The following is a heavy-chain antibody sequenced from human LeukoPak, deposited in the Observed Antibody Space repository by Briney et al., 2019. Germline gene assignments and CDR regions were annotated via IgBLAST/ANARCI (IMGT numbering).Heavy chain of an antibody. J-gene: IGHJ4*02. CDR3: ATLRFCSGGSCYRYFDY. Sequence: GESLKISCKASGYSFTSYGIGWVRQMPGKGLEWMGIIYPGDSDTRYNPSVHGQVTLSADKSISTAYLQWSSLKASDTAMYYCATLRFCSGGSCYRYFDYWGQGTLVTVSS. V-gene: IGHV5-51*01. CDR2: IYPGDSDT. CDR1: GYSFTSYG. D-gene: IGHD2-15*01.